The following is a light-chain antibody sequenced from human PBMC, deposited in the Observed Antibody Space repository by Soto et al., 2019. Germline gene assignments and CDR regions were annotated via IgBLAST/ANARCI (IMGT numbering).Light chain of an antibody. J-gene: IGKJ4*01. CDR1: QSLLSSRDNKNY. CDR3: HQYCGAPLT. Sequence: DIVLTQSPDSLPVSLGERATINCKSSQSLLSSRDNKNYFAWYQEKPGQPPKLLISWASTRESGVPDRISGSGSGTDFTLTISSLQAEDVAVYYCHQYCGAPLTFGGGTKVEIK. CDR2: WAS. V-gene: IGKV4-1*01.